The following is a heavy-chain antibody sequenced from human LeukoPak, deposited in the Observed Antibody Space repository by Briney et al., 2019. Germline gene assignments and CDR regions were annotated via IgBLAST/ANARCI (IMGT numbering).Heavy chain of an antibody. CDR1: GGSISSYY. Sequence: SETLSLTCTVSGGSISSYYWSWIRQPPGKGLEWIGYIYYSGSTNYNPSLKGRVTISVDTSKNQFSLKLSSVTAADTAVYYCARDHGPYYYYGMDVWGQGTTVTVSS. J-gene: IGHJ6*02. CDR2: IYYSGST. CDR3: ARDHGPYYYYGMDV. V-gene: IGHV4-59*01.